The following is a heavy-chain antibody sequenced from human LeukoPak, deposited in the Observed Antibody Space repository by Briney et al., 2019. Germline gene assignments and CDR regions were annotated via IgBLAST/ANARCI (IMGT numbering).Heavy chain of an antibody. V-gene: IGHV3-21*01. CDR2: ISSSSSYI. D-gene: IGHD1-26*01. CDR1: GFTFSSYS. CDR3: ARVNSGSYLPDY. Sequence: GGSLRLSCAASGFTFSSYSMNWVRQAPGKGLEWVSSISSSSSYIYYADSVKGRFTISRDNAKNSLYLQMNSLRAEDTAVYYCARVNSGSYLPDYWGQGTLVTVSS. J-gene: IGHJ4*02.